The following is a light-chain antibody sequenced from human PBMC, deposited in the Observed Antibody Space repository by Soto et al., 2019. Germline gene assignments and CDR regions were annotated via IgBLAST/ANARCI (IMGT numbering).Light chain of an antibody. Sequence: QSVLTQSPSVSAAPGQKVTISCSGSSSNIGNNYVSWYQHLPGAAPKLIIYDNDKRSSGIPDRFSGSKSGTSATLDITGLQTGDEADYYCGTWDSTLSGVFGTGTKVTVL. CDR3: GTWDSTLSGV. J-gene: IGLJ1*01. CDR2: DND. CDR1: SSNIGNNY. V-gene: IGLV1-51*01.